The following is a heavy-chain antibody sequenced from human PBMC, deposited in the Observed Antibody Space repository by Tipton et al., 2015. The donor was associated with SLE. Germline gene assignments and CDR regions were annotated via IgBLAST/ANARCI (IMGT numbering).Heavy chain of an antibody. CDR3: ARDAQYCTNGVCSNYYYYMDV. V-gene: IGHV3-7*01. CDR2: IKQDGSEK. J-gene: IGHJ6*03. Sequence: SLRLSCVASGFTFSSHYMTWVRQPPGKGLEWVANIKQDGSEKYYVDSVKGRFTISRDNAKNSLYLQMNSLRAEDTAVYYCARDAQYCTNGVCSNYYYYMDVWGKGTTVTVSS. CDR1: GFTFSSHY. D-gene: IGHD2-8*01.